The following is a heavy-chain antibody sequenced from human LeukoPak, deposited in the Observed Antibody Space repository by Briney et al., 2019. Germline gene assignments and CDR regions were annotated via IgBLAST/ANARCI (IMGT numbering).Heavy chain of an antibody. D-gene: IGHD6-19*01. CDR1: GASVSSYY. CDR2: IYHSGGA. Sequence: SETLSLTCSVSGASVSSYYYNWIRQSPGKPLEWIGYIYHSGGADYNPSVSSRVTISVDTSKNHFSLRLNSVTAADTAVYYCARTSSSGLVGGYYFDYWGQGTLVTVSS. J-gene: IGHJ4*02. CDR3: ARTSSSGLVGGYYFDY. V-gene: IGHV4-59*02.